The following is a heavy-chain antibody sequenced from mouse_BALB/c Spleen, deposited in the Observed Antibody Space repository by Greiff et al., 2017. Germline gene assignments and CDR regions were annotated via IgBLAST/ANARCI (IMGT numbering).Heavy chain of an antibody. CDR2: ISSGGSYT. V-gene: IGHV5-9-1*01. J-gene: IGHJ4*01. Sequence: EVMLVESGGGLVKPGGSLKLSCAASGFTFSSYAMSWVRQTPEKRLEWVATISSGGSYTYYPDSVKGRFTISRDNAKNTLYLQMSSLRSEDTAMYYCARLLITTVVATKDAMDYWGQGTSVTVSS. D-gene: IGHD1-1*01. CDR3: ARLLITTVVATKDAMDY. CDR1: GFTFSSYA.